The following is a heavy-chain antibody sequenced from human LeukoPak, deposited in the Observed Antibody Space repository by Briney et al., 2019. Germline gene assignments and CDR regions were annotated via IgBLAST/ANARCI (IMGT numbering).Heavy chain of an antibody. J-gene: IGHJ4*02. CDR2: IIPMFDTA. Sequence: SVKVSCKASGGTFSSYAISWVRQAPGQGLEWMGGIIPMFDTANYVEKFQGRVTITADESTSTAYMELSSLRSEDTAVYYCARGEVPPHYFDYWGQGTLVTVSS. CDR3: ARGEVPPHYFDY. V-gene: IGHV1-69*13. CDR1: GGTFSSYA.